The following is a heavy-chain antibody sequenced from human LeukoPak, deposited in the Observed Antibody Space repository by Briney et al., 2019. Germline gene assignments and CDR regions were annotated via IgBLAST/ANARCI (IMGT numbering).Heavy chain of an antibody. CDR3: AEAFYGSGSYSPFFDY. D-gene: IGHD3-10*01. Sequence: GGSLRLSCAASGFTFDDYAMHWVRQAPGKGLEWVSLISGNGGSTYYADSVKGRFTISRDNSKNSLYLQMNSLRTEDTALYYCAEAFYGSGSYSPFFDYWGQGTLVTVSS. CDR2: ISGNGGST. V-gene: IGHV3-43*02. J-gene: IGHJ4*02. CDR1: GFTFDDYA.